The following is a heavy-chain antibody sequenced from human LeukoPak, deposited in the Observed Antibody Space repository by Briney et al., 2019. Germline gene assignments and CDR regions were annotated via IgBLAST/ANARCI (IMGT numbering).Heavy chain of an antibody. CDR2: IYYSGST. Sequence: SETLSLTCTVSGGSISSGGYYWSWIRQHPGKGLEWIGYIYYSGSTYYDPSPKSRVTISVDTSKNQFSLKLSSVTAPDTAVYYCASKSSWFDPWGQGTLVPVSS. J-gene: IGHJ5*02. CDR3: ASKSSWFDP. CDR1: GGSISSGGYY. V-gene: IGHV4-31*03.